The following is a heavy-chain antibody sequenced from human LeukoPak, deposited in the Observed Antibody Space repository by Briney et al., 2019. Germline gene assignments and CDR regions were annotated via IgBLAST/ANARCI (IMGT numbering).Heavy chain of an antibody. Sequence: GGSLRLSCAASGFTVRSNYMSWVRQAPGKGLEWVSVIYSGGSTYYADSVKGRFTISRDNSKNTLYLQMNSLRTEDTAVYYCAKSGNNRFDYWGQGTLVTVSS. CDR2: IYSGGST. J-gene: IGHJ4*02. CDR1: GFTVRSNY. D-gene: IGHD4-23*01. V-gene: IGHV3-53*01. CDR3: AKSGNNRFDY.